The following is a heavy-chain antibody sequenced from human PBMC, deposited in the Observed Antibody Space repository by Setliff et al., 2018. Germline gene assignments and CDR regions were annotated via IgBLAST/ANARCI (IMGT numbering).Heavy chain of an antibody. V-gene: IGHV1-69*05. CDR3: AREGVDIRSSTDYRYYMDA. CDR2: TIPMFGSA. D-gene: IGHD5-12*01. Sequence: EASVKVSCKASGGTFRSYGISWVRQAPGQGLEWMGGTIPMFGSANYAQKFQGRVTIITDEFTGTAYMELSSLRTEDTAVYYCAREGVDIRSSTDYRYYMDAWGKGTTVTVSS. J-gene: IGHJ6*03. CDR1: GGTFRSYG.